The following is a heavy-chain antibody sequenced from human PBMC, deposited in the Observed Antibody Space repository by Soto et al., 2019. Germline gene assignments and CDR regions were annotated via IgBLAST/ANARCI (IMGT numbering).Heavy chain of an antibody. CDR1: GYTFTSYD. V-gene: IGHV1-8*01. D-gene: IGHD6-13*01. Sequence: QVQLVQSGAEVKKPGASVKVSCKASGYTFTSYDINWVRQTTGQGLEWMGWMNHNSGNTGYARKFQGRVTMTRNTSISTAYMELGSLRSEDTAVYYCAREGAGVYLNRGMDVWGQGTTVTVSS. CDR2: MNHNSGNT. J-gene: IGHJ6*02. CDR3: AREGAGVYLNRGMDV.